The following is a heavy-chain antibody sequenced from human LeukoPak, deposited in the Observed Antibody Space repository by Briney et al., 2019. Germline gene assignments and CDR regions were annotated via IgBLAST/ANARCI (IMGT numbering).Heavy chain of an antibody. CDR1: GFSFTTYA. J-gene: IGHJ4*02. V-gene: IGHV3-23*01. Sequence: GGSLRLSCAASGFSFTTYAMNWVRQAPGKGLEWVSAISGSGDITYYADSVKGRFTISRDNSRNTLYLQMNSLRAEDTAVYYCAKGDYYDLDYWGQGTLVTVSS. D-gene: IGHD3-22*01. CDR2: ISGSGDIT. CDR3: AKGDYYDLDY.